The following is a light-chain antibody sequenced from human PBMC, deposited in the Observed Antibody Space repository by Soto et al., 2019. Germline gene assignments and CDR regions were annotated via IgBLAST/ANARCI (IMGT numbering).Light chain of an antibody. Sequence: DSQMNQSPSSLSASVGDRVTITCRASQGSSNSLAWYQQEPGKLPKLLIYDASTLQSGVSSRFSGSGSGTDFTLTISSLQPEDVATYYCQKYDSAPEAFGQGTKVEIK. CDR2: DAS. CDR1: QGSSNS. CDR3: QKYDSAPEA. J-gene: IGKJ1*01. V-gene: IGKV1-27*01.